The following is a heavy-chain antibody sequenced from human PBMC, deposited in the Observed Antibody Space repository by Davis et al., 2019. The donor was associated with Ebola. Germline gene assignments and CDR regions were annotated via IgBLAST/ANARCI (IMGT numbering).Heavy chain of an antibody. CDR3: ARDVGLAAAGTGFDY. CDR1: DYSISSGYY. D-gene: IGHD6-13*01. V-gene: IGHV4-38-2*02. J-gene: IGHJ4*02. Sequence: SETLSLTCTVSDYSISSGYYWGWIRQPPGKGLGWIGSIYHSGSTNYNPSLKSRVTISVDTSKNQFSLKLSSVTAADTAVYYCARDVGLAAAGTGFDYWGQGTLVTVSS. CDR2: IYHSGST.